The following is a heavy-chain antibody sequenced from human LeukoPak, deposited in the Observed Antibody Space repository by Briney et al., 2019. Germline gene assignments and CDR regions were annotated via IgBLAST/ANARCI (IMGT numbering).Heavy chain of an antibody. CDR1: GFTFSSYA. D-gene: IGHD1-26*01. J-gene: IGHJ4*02. V-gene: IGHV3-30-3*01. CDR3: AKESKSTIVGATY. CDR2: ISYDGSNK. Sequence: PGGSLRLSCAASGFTFSSYAMHWVRQAPGKGLEWVAVISYDGSNKYYADSVKGRFTISRDNSKNTLYLQMNSLRAEDTAVYYCAKESKSTIVGATYWGQGTLVTVSS.